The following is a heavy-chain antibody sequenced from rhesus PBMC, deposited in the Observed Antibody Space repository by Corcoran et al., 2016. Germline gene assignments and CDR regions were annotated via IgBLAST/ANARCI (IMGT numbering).Heavy chain of an antibody. Sequence: QVQLQESGPAVVKPSETLSLTCAVSGGSISSSNWWSWIRQSPGKGLEWIGGIYGSGGSPQYNPSLKSRVPISKDTSKNQCSLKLSSVTAADTAVYYCASVVAAAGPDYWGQGVLVTVSS. V-gene: IGHV4-93*01. CDR3: ASVVAAAGPDY. CDR2: IYGSGGSP. CDR1: GGSISSSNW. D-gene: IGHD6-25*01. J-gene: IGHJ4*01.